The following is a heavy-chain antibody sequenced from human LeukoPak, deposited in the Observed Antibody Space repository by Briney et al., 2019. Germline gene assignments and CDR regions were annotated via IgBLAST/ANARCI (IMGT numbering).Heavy chain of an antibody. J-gene: IGHJ4*02. D-gene: IGHD6-25*01. Sequence: GGSLRLSCAASGFTFSSYWMSWVRQAPGKGLEWVSYISSSGSTIYYADSVKGRFTISRDNAKNSLYLQMNSLRAEDTAVYYCARVTVKGQRGPSEPADYWGQGTLVTVSS. CDR2: ISSSGSTI. CDR1: GFTFSSYW. V-gene: IGHV3-48*04. CDR3: ARVTVKGQRGPSEPADY.